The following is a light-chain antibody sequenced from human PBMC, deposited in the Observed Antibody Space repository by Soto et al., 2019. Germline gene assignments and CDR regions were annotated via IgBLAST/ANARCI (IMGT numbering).Light chain of an antibody. CDR1: QSVSNNQ. Sequence: EIVLTQSPGTLYLSPGEGATLSCRASQSVSNNQLVWYQQKRGQAPRLLIYGASSRATGIPDRFSGSGSGTDFTLTIRRLEPEDFVVYYCQQYGNSPYTFGQGTKLEIK. CDR2: GAS. J-gene: IGKJ2*01. V-gene: IGKV3-20*01. CDR3: QQYGNSPYT.